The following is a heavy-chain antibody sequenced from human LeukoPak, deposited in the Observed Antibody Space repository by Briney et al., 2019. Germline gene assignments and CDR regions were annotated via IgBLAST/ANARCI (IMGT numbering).Heavy chain of an antibody. J-gene: IGHJ4*02. V-gene: IGHV4-59*01. CDR1: GGSISTYY. Sequence: SETLSLTCTVSGGSISTYYWSWIRQPPGKGLEWIGYIYYSGSTYNPSLKSRVTISVDTSKNQFSLKLSSVTAADTAVYYCARGGSYYEYWGQGTLVTVSS. CDR2: IYYSGST. CDR3: ARGGSYYEY. D-gene: IGHD1-26*01.